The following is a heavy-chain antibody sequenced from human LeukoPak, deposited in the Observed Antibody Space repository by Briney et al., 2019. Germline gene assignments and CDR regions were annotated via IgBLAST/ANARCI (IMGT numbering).Heavy chain of an antibody. CDR3: ARGQGHGFDI. J-gene: IGHJ3*02. V-gene: IGHV3-74*01. CDR2: INNDGSST. CDR1: GFTFSSYW. Sequence: GGSLRLSCAASGFTFSSYWMHWVRQAPGKGLVWVSGINNDGSSTKYADSVKGRFTISGDNAENTLYVQVNSLRVDDTAVYYCARGQGHGFDIWGQGTMVTVSS.